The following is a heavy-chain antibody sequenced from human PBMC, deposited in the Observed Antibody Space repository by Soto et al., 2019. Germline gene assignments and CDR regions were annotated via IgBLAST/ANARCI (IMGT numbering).Heavy chain of an antibody. CDR1: GGMFSTYA. D-gene: IGHD3-10*01. J-gene: IGHJ4*02. Sequence: QVQLVQSGAEVKKPGSSVKVSCKASGGMFSTYAISWLRQARGQGLEWMGGIIPIFGTPNYAQRFQGRVTITADESTTTSYMELSRLKSEDTAVYYCARDRDDYGSGNYYNRIDFWGQGTLVTVSS. V-gene: IGHV1-69*01. CDR2: IIPIFGTP. CDR3: ARDRDDYGSGNYYNRIDF.